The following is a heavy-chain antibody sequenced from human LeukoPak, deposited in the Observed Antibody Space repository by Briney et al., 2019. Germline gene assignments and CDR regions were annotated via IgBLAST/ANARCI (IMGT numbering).Heavy chain of an antibody. CDR1: GFSFSDYG. V-gene: IGHV3-30*02. D-gene: IGHD6-19*01. Sequence: GGSLRLXCAASGFSFSDYGMQWVRQRPGKGLEWVAFILDDGSQKYYADSVRGRFTVSRDNSKNTLSLQMNSLRIDDTALYYCAKDQAGGWGQGTLVTVSS. CDR2: ILDDGSQK. CDR3: AKDQAGG. J-gene: IGHJ4*02.